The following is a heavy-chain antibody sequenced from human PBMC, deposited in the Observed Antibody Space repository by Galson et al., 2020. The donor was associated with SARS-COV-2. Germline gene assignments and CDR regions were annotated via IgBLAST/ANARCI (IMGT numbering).Heavy chain of an antibody. CDR2: ISYDGSNK. V-gene: IGHV3-30*04. CDR1: GFTFSSYA. CDR3: AREGYGDYVGGFDF. D-gene: IGHD4-17*01. Sequence: GESLKISCAASGFTFSSYAMHWVRQAPGKGLEWVAVISYDGSNKYYADSVKGRFTISRDNSKNTLYLQMNSLRAEATAVYYCAREGYGDYVGGFDFGGGGTLATVSS. J-gene: IGHJ4*02.